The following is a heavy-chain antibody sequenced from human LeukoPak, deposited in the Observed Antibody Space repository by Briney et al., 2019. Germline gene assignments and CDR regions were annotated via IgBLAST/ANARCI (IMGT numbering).Heavy chain of an antibody. D-gene: IGHD6-19*01. V-gene: IGHV5-51*01. Sequence: GESLKISCKSSGYNFTSYWIGWVRQMPGKGLEWMGIIYPGDSDTRYSPSLQGQVTISADKSISIAYLQWSRLRASDTAMYYCARVIFGDGWYGSGDHGGQGPLVPVSS. J-gene: IGHJ4*02. CDR1: GYNFTSYW. CDR2: IYPGDSDT. CDR3: ARVIFGDGWYGSGDH.